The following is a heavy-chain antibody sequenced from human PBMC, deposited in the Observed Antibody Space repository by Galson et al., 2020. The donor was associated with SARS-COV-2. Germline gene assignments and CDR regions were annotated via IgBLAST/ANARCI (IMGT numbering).Heavy chain of an antibody. CDR2: ISAYNGNT. J-gene: IGHJ4*02. CDR3: ARTYYYASSGLGYFDY. Sequence: ASVNVSCKASGYTFTNYGITWMRQAPGQGLEWMGWISAYNGNTYYPQKFQDRVTMTTDTSTSTAYMELRNLRSDDTAVYYCARTYYYASSGLGYFDYWGQGTLVTVSS. CDR1: GYTFTNYG. V-gene: IGHV1-18*01. D-gene: IGHD3-22*01.